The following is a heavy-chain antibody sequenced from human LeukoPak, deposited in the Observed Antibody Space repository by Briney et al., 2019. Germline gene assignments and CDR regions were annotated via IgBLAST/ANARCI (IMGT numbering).Heavy chain of an antibody. V-gene: IGHV3-21*01. D-gene: IGHD3/OR15-3a*01. J-gene: IGHJ4*02. Sequence: GGSLRLSCAASGFTFSSYSMNWVRQAPGKGLEWVSSISSSSSYIYYADSVKGRFTISRDNAKNSLYLQMNSLRAEDTAVYYCARDLSFDFWTSYYFDYWGQGTLVTVSS. CDR2: ISSSSSYI. CDR3: ARDLSFDFWTSYYFDY. CDR1: GFTFSSYS.